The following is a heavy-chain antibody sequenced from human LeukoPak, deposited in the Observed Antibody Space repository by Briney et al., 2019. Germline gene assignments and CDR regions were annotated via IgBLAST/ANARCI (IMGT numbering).Heavy chain of an antibody. CDR1: GFTFSSYS. V-gene: IGHV3-21*01. Sequence: GGTLRLSCAASGFTFSSYSMNWVRQAPGKGLEWVSSISSSSNYIYYAASVKGRFTISRYNAKNSLYPQMNSLRPEHTAVYYCARDRWVLRCSSYGTAVWGEPPTVTVPS. CDR2: ISSSSNYI. CDR3: ARDRWVLRCSSYGTAV. D-gene: IGHD1-26*01. J-gene: IGHJ6*04.